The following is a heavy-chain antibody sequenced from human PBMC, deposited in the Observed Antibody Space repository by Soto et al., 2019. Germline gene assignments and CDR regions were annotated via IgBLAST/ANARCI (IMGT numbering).Heavy chain of an antibody. CDR3: AHVYGGYDNFDY. Sequence: QITLKESGPTLVKPTQTLTLTCTFSGFSLSTSGVGVGWIRQPPGKTLEWLALIYWDDDKRYSPSLKSRLTITKDTSKNQVVLTMTNMDPVDTATYYCAHVYGGYDNFDYWGQGTLVTVSS. CDR1: GFSLSTSGVG. D-gene: IGHD5-12*01. V-gene: IGHV2-5*02. J-gene: IGHJ4*02. CDR2: IYWDDDK.